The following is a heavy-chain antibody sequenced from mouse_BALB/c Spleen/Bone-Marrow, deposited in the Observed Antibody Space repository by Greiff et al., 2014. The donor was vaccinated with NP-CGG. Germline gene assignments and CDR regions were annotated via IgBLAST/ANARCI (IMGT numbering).Heavy chain of an antibody. CDR2: INSGSGGT. J-gene: IGHJ4*01. V-gene: IGHV1-54*01. Sequence: QVQLQQSGAELVRPGTSVKVSCKGSGYAFTNYLIEWVKQRPGQGLEWIGVINSGSGGTKYNEKFKGKATLTADKSSSTAYMQLSSLTSDDSAVYFCARAITDAMDYWGQGTSVTDSS. CDR1: GYAFTNYL. CDR3: ARAITDAMDY. D-gene: IGHD2-4*01.